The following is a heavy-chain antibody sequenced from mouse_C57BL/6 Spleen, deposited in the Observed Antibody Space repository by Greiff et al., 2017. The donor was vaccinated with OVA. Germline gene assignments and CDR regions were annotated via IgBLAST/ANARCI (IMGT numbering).Heavy chain of an antibody. CDR1: GFTFSSYA. CDR2: ISDGGSYT. CDR3: AREGLGWFAY. J-gene: IGHJ3*01. Sequence: EVQLQESGGGLVKPGGSLKLSCAASGFTFSSYAMSWVRQTPEKRLEWVATISDGGSYTYYPDNVKGRFTISRDNAKNNLYLQMSHLKSEDTAMYYCAREGLGWFAYWGQGTLVTVSA. D-gene: IGHD4-1*01. V-gene: IGHV5-4*01.